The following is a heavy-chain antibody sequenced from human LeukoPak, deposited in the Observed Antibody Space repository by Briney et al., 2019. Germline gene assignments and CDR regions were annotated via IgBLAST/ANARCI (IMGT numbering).Heavy chain of an antibody. D-gene: IGHD3-22*01. CDR1: GDSVSNNSAA. V-gene: IGHV6-1*01. Sequence: SQALSLTCAISGDSVSNNSAAWNWIRQSPSRGLEWLGRTYCRSKWFNDYALSVKSRITIDPDTSKNHFSLQLNSVTPEDTAVYYRARDPTHYYDSSGYYNWFDPWGQGTLVTVSS. J-gene: IGHJ5*02. CDR2: TYCRSKWFN. CDR3: ARDPTHYYDSSGYYNWFDP.